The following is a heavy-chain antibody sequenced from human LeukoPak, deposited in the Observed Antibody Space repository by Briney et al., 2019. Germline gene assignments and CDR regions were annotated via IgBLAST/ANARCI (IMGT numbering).Heavy chain of an antibody. J-gene: IGHJ6*03. CDR2: INPTSGAT. Sequence: GASVKVSCKPSGYTFTVYYIHWVRQAPRQGLEWMGWINPTSGATNYAQKFQGRVTMTRDTSISTAYMEPNSLRSDDTAVYCCARGVVAATFYYYMDVWGKGTTVTVSS. D-gene: IGHD2-15*01. CDR1: GYTFTVYY. CDR3: ARGVVAATFYYYMDV. V-gene: IGHV1-2*02.